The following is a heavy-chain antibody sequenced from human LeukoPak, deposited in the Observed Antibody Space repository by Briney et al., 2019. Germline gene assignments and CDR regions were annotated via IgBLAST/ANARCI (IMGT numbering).Heavy chain of an antibody. Sequence: PSQTLSLTCTVSGGSISSGSYYWSWIRPPAGKGLEWIGRIYTSGSTNYNPSLKSRVTISVDTSKNQFSLKLSSVTAADTAVYYCARDRDGDYVYWYFDLWGRGTLVTVSS. CDR2: IYTSGST. CDR1: GGSISSGSYY. D-gene: IGHD4-17*01. V-gene: IGHV4-61*02. CDR3: ARDRDGDYVYWYFDL. J-gene: IGHJ2*01.